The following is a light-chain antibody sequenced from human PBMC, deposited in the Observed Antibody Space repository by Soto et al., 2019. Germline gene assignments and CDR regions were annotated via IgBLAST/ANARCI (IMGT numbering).Light chain of an antibody. CDR3: QQYSAYWT. CDR1: QTVSNW. CDR2: KAS. J-gene: IGKJ1*01. V-gene: IGKV1-5*03. Sequence: DIQLTQSPSTLSASEGDRVTITCRASQTVSNWLAWFQQKPGKAPKLLIHKASSLGSGVPSRFSGSGSGTEFTLTITSLQPEDFATYFCQQYSAYWTFGQGTKVEIK.